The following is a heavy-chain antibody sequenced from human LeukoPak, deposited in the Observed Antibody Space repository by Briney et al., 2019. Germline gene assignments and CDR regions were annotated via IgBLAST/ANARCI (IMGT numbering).Heavy chain of an antibody. V-gene: IGHV4-34*01. Sequence: SETLSLTCAVYGGSFSGYYWSWIRQPPGKGLEWIGEINHSGSTNYNPSLKSRVTISVDTSKNQFSLKLSSVTAADTAVYYCASVDTAMGPFDYWGQGTLVTVSS. CDR3: ASVDTAMGPFDY. CDR2: INHSGST. CDR1: GGSFSGYY. J-gene: IGHJ4*02. D-gene: IGHD5-18*01.